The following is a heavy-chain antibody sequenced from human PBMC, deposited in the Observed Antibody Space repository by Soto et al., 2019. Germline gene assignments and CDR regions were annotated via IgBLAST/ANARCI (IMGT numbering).Heavy chain of an antibody. J-gene: IGHJ5*02. D-gene: IGHD5-12*01. Sequence: QVQLQESGPGLVKPSQTLSLTCTVSGGSISSSNYYWSWVRQPPGKGLEWIGNIYYSGNTYFNPSLKCRLTISVDTSKNQFSLKLSSVTAADTAVYFCASELDGYNSLVSWGQGTLVTVSS. CDR2: IYYSGNT. CDR3: ASELDGYNSLVS. CDR1: GGSISSSNYY. V-gene: IGHV4-30-4*01.